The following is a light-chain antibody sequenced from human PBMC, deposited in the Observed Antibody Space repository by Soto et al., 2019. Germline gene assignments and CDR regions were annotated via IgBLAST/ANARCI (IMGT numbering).Light chain of an antibody. CDR2: DVS. V-gene: IGLV2-14*01. CDR1: SSDVGGYNY. J-gene: IGLJ2*01. CDR3: SSYTGSNTPVV. Sequence: QSALTQPASVSGSPGQSITISCTGTSSDVGGYNYVSWYQQHPGKAPNLIIFDVSNRSSGVSNRFSGSKSGNSASLTISGLQAEDEADYYCSSYTGSNTPVVFGGGTKVTVL.